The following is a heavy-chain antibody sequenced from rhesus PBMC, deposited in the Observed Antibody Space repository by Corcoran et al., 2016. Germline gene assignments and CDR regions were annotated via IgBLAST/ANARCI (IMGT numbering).Heavy chain of an antibody. J-gene: IGHJ3*01. CDR1: GFTSGNSD. D-gene: IGHD3-9*01. CDR3: AKDSTRMITVTIYDAFDF. CDR2: ISSGGSI. Sequence: EVQLVESGGGLVQPGGSLRLSCAAPGFTSGNSDLIWIRQAPGKGLEWVSYISSGGSIYYSDSVKGRFTISRDNAKNKLDLQMSSLRVEDTAVYYCAKDSTRMITVTIYDAFDFWGQGLRVTVSS. V-gene: IGHV3S43*01.